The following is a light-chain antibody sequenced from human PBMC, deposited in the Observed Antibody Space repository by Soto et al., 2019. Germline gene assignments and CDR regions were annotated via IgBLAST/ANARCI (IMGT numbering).Light chain of an antibody. V-gene: IGLV4-60*02. CDR3: ETWDINTHVV. CDR2: LETSGSY. Sequence: QSVLTQSSSAPASLGSSVKLTCTLSSGHTTYIIAWHQQQPGKAPRYLMKLETSGSYNKGSGVPDRFSGSSSGADRYLTISNLQFEDEADYYCETWDINTHVVFGGGTKLTVL. J-gene: IGLJ2*01. CDR1: SGHTTYI.